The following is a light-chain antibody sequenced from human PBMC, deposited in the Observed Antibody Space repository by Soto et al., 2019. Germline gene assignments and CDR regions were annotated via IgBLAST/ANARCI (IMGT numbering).Light chain of an antibody. CDR2: ATS. V-gene: IGKV1-39*01. Sequence: EIPLTPSPSSLAASVVGRLTLTCRASRNVSIYLNWYQHKPGKGPTLLIHATSNLQIGVPSRFSGSGSGTEFTLTISSLEPEDFGTYYCQQSYKMPSFGQGTRLEIK. J-gene: IGKJ5*01. CDR1: RNVSIY. CDR3: QQSYKMPS.